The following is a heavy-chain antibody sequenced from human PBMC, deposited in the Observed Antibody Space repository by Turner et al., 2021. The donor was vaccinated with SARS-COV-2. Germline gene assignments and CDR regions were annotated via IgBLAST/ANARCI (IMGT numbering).Heavy chain of an antibody. CDR2: IIPISGTA. V-gene: IGHV1-69*01. Sequence: KASGGTFSSYVISWARQAPGQGLEWMGGIIPISGTANYAQKFQGRVTIIADESTSTAYMVLSSLGSEDTAVYYCARGKNYYGSGGYYPTHYYYGRDVWGQGTTVTVSS. CDR1: GGTFSSYV. J-gene: IGHJ6*02. D-gene: IGHD3-10*01. CDR3: ARGKNYYGSGGYYPTHYYYGRDV.